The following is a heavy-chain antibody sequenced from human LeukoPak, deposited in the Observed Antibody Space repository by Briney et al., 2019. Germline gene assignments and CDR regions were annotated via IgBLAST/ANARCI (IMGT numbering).Heavy chain of an antibody. CDR2: IYYSGST. V-gene: IGHV4-59*01. J-gene: IGHJ4*02. Sequence: SETLSLTCTVSGGSISSYYWSWIRQPPGKGLEWIGYIYYSGSTNYNPSLKSRVNISVDTSKNQFSLKLSSVTAADTAVYYCVRDRYSSGYWGEGTLVTVSS. CDR1: GGSISSYY. CDR3: VRDRYSSGY. D-gene: IGHD6-19*01.